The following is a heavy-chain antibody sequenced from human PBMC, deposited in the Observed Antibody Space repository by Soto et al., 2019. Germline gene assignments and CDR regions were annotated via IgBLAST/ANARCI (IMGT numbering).Heavy chain of an antibody. CDR3: ARLRVVVTAIPFDY. J-gene: IGHJ4*02. Sequence: SETLSLTCTVSGGSISSSSYYWGWIRRPPGKGLEWIGSIYYSGSTCYNPSLKSRVTISVDTSKNQFSLKLSSVTAADTAVYYCARLRVVVTAIPFDYWGQGTLVTVSS. CDR2: IYYSGST. V-gene: IGHV4-39*01. CDR1: GGSISSSSYY. D-gene: IGHD2-21*02.